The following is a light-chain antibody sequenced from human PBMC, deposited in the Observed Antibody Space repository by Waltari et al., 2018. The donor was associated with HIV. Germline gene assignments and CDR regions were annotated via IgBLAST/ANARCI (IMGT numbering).Light chain of an antibody. CDR1: SDDVGRYDY. CDR2: DVN. V-gene: IGLV2-8*01. CDR3: SSDAGGSNFV. Sequence: QSALTQPPSASGSAGQSVTISCTGGSDDVGRYDYVSWYQQHPGTAPKVIIYDVNERPSGVPDRFSGFKSGNTASLTVSGLQAEDEADYYCSSDAGGSNFVFGTGTKVTVV. J-gene: IGLJ1*01.